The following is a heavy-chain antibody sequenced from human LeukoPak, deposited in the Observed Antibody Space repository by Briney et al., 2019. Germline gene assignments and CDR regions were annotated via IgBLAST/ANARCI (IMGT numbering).Heavy chain of an antibody. Sequence: ASVKVSCKASGYTFTSYGINWVRQAPGQGLEWVGWISPYNGNTNSAQKLQGRVTMTTDTSTTTAYMELRSLRSDDTAVYHCARTPRGLPSFNWFDPWGQGTLVTVSS. CDR3: ARTPRGLPSFNWFDP. CDR1: GYTFTSYG. D-gene: IGHD3-10*01. V-gene: IGHV1-18*01. J-gene: IGHJ5*02. CDR2: ISPYNGNT.